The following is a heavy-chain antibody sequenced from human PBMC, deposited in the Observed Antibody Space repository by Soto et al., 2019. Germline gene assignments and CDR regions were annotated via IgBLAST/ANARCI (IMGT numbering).Heavy chain of an antibody. Sequence: QVQLVQSGAEVKKPGASVKVSCKASGYTFTRSGISWGRQAPGQGLERMGWISTYNGDTNYAQTFQGRVTMTTDTSTSTVHMEVRSPRSDDKAVYYCAREGVAPYYYYSMDVWGQGTPVTVSS. V-gene: IGHV1-18*01. CDR2: ISTYNGDT. J-gene: IGHJ6*02. CDR3: AREGVAPYYYYSMDV. D-gene: IGHD5-12*01. CDR1: GYTFTRSG.